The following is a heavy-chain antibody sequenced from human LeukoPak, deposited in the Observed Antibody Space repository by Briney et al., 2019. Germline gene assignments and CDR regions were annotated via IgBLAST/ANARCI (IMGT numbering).Heavy chain of an antibody. CDR2: IYSSGST. D-gene: IGHD3-10*01. CDR3: ARWFSSGRNAFDI. Sequence: SETLSLTCTVSGYSISSGYYWSWIRQPAGKGLEWIGRIYSSGSTNYNPSLKSRVTISIDTSKNQFSLKLSSVAAADTAVYYCARWFSSGRNAFDIWGQGTMVTVSS. V-gene: IGHV4-61*02. J-gene: IGHJ3*02. CDR1: GYSISSGYY.